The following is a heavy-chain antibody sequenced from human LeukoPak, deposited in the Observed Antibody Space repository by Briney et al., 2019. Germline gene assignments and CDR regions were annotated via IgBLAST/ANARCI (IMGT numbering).Heavy chain of an antibody. CDR1: GFTFSSYA. V-gene: IGHV3-30*04. CDR3: ALLDY. CDR2: ISYDGSNK. Sequence: GGSLRLSCAAPGFTFSSYAMHWVRQAPGKGLEWVAVISYDGSNKYYADSVKGRFTISRDNSKNTLYLQMNSLRAEGTAVYYCALLDYWGQGTLVTVSS. J-gene: IGHJ4*02.